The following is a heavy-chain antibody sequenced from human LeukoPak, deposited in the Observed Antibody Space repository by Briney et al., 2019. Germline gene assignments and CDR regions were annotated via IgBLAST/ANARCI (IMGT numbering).Heavy chain of an antibody. CDR1: GYTFTSYG. V-gene: IGHV1-18*01. CDR3: AREYSGYDWGHFDY. Sequence: GASVKVSCMASGYTFTSYGISWVRQAPGQGLEWMGWISAYNGNTNYAQKLQGRGTMTTDTSTSTAYIELRSLRSDDTAVYYCAREYSGYDWGHFDYWGQGTLVTVS. D-gene: IGHD5-12*01. J-gene: IGHJ4*02. CDR2: ISAYNGNT.